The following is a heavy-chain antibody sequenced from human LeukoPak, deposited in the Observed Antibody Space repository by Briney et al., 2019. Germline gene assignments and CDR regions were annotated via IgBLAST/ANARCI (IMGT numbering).Heavy chain of an antibody. Sequence: GGSLRLSCAASGFTFSSYEMNWVRQAPGKGLEWVSYISSSGSTIYYADSVKGRFTISRDNAKNSLYLQVNSLRAEDTAVYYCARAVGTWIQLWSPNYYYGMDVWGQGNTVTVSS. CDR2: ISSSGSTI. CDR1: GFTFSSYE. J-gene: IGHJ6*02. CDR3: ARAVGTWIQLWSPNYYYGMDV. D-gene: IGHD5-18*01. V-gene: IGHV3-48*03.